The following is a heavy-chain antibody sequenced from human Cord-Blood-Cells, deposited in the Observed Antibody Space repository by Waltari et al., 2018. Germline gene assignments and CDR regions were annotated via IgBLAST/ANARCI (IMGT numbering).Heavy chain of an antibody. D-gene: IGHD3-10*01. Sequence: EVQLVESGGGMVTPGGSLGLSCAASGFTSRRYSMNWVRQAPGKGLEGVSSISSSSSYIYYAEAVKGRFTISRDNAKNSLYLQMNSRRAEDTAVYYCARGGGSGSYWGQGTLVTVSS. V-gene: IGHV3-21*01. CDR2: ISSSSSYI. J-gene: IGHJ4*02. CDR1: GFTSRRYS. CDR3: ARGGGSGSY.